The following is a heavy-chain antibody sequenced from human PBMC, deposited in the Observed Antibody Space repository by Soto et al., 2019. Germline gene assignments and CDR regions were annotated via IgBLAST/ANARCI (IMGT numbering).Heavy chain of an antibody. D-gene: IGHD6-13*01. Sequence: QVQLVQSGAEVKKPGSSVKVSCKASGGTFSSYAISWVRQAPGQGLEWMGGIIPIFGTANYAQKFQGRGTVTADESTSTAYMYLSSLRSEDTAVYYCATAVGIAAASYYFDYWGQGTLVTVSS. CDR1: GGTFSSYA. V-gene: IGHV1-69*01. CDR3: ATAVGIAAASYYFDY. J-gene: IGHJ4*02. CDR2: IIPIFGTA.